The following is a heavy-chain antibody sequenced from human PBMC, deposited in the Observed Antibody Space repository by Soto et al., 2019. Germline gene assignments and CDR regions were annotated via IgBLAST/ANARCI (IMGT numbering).Heavy chain of an antibody. CDR2: ISYDGSNK. CDR1: GFTFSSYG. CDR3: AKVFEPYDFWRGNFDY. D-gene: IGHD3-3*01. V-gene: IGHV3-30*18. Sequence: PGGSLRLSCAASGFTFSSYGMHWVRQAPGKGLEWVAVISYDGSNKYYADSVKGRFTISRDNSKNTLYLQMNSLRAEDTAVYYCAKVFEPYDFWRGNFDYGAQGTLVTVSS. J-gene: IGHJ4*02.